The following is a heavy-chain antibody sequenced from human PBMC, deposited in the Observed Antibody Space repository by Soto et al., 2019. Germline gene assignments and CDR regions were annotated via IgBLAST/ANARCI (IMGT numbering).Heavy chain of an antibody. J-gene: IGHJ6*02. V-gene: IGHV1-18*04. D-gene: IGHD4-17*01. CDR3: ARDPPFSGILRGTPLMDV. Sequence: QVQLVQSEAEVRKPGASVKVSCKASGYSFTTHGISWVRRAPGHGLEWMGWISAYNGDTHYVQRFQGRLTMTTYTSTSTAYMELRSLTSDDTAVYYCARDPPFSGILRGTPLMDVWGQGTTVTVSS. CDR2: ISAYNGDT. CDR1: GYSFTTHG.